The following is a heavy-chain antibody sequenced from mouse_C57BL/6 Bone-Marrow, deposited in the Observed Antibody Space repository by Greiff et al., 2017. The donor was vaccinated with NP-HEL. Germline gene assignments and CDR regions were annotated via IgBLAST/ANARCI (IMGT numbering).Heavy chain of an antibody. J-gene: IGHJ2*01. V-gene: IGHV1-81*01. CDR3: VREGGYGEIFDY. CDR1: GYTFTSYG. D-gene: IGHD2-2*01. CDR2: IYPRSGNT. Sequence: QVQLQQSGAELARPGASVKLSCKASGYTFTSYGISWVKQRTGQGLEWIGEIYPRSGNTYYNEKFKGKATLTADKSSSTAYMELRSLTSEDSAVYFCVREGGYGEIFDYGGQGTTLTVSS.